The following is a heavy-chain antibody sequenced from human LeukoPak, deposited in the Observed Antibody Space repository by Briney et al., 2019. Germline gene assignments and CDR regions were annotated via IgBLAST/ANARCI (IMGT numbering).Heavy chain of an antibody. J-gene: IGHJ4*02. V-gene: IGHV1-2*02. CDR3: ARGWPDY. CDR1: GYTFTSYD. Sequence: ASVKVSCKASGYTFTSYDINWVRQATGQGLEWMGWINPNSGGTNYAQNFPGRVTMTRDTSITTAYMELSSLRSDDTAVYYCARGWPDYWGQGTLVTVSS. CDR2: INPNSGGT. D-gene: IGHD5-24*01.